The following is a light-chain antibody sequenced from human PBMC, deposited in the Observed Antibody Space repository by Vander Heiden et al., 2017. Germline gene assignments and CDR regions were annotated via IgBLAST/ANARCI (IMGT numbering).Light chain of an antibody. CDR1: KSISNW. CDR3: QQANSFPLT. Sequence: DIQMTQSPSSVSAAVGDRVTSTCRASKSISNWLAWYQQKPGKAPKLLIYAASSMQSGVPARFSVSGSGTDFTLTISSLQPEDFAAYYCQQANSFPLTFGGGTKVEIK. J-gene: IGKJ4*01. V-gene: IGKV1-12*01. CDR2: AAS.